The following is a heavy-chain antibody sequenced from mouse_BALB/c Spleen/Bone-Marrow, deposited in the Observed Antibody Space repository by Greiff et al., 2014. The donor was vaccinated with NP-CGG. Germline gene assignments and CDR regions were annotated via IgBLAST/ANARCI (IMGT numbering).Heavy chain of an antibody. CDR2: INPYNDGT. J-gene: IGHJ4*01. CDR1: GYTFTSYV. CDR3: AREDGYYGMDY. Sequence: EVQLQQSGSELVKPGASVKMSCKASGYTFTSYVLHWVKQKPGQGLEWIGYINPYNDGTKSNEKFKGKATLTSDKSSSTAYMELSSLTSEDSAVYYCAREDGYYGMDYWGQGTSVTVSS. V-gene: IGHV1-14*01. D-gene: IGHD2-3*01.